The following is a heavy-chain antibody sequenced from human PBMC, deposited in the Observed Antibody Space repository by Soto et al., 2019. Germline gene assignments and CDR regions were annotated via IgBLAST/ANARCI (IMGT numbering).Heavy chain of an antibody. V-gene: IGHV4-30-4*01. CDR2: IYYSGST. CDR3: ARGSIASGYFL. J-gene: IGHJ4*02. Sequence: SETLSLTCTVSGGSISSGDYYWSWIRQPPGKGLEWIGYIYYSGSTYYNPSLKSRVTISVDTSKNQFSLKLSSVTAADTAVYYCARGSIASGYFLWGQGTLVTVSS. CDR1: GGSISSGDYY. D-gene: IGHD3-9*01.